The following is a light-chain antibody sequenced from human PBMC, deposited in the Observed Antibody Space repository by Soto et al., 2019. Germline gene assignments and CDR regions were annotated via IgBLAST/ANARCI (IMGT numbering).Light chain of an antibody. CDR3: QQYNTYWT. Sequence: DIQMTQSPSTLSASVGDRVTITCRASQSISYWLAWYQQKPGKAPKVLIYDASSLESGVPSRFSGSGSGTEFTLTINSLQPGDLATYYCQQYNTYWTFXQGTKVDIK. CDR2: DAS. CDR1: QSISYW. J-gene: IGKJ1*01. V-gene: IGKV1-5*01.